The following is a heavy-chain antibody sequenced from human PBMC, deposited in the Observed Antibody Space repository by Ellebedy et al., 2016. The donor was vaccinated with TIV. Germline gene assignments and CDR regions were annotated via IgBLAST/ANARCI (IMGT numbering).Heavy chain of an antibody. D-gene: IGHD6-19*01. CDR2: IDPHGGEQ. J-gene: IGHJ4*02. CDR1: GFRFSDQW. V-gene: IGHV3-7*02. Sequence: GGSLRLXCATSGFRFSDQWMSWVRQAPGKGLEWVTNIDPHGGEQNYVDSVKGRFTMSRDNAKSSLYLQMNNLRVEDTAVYYCIKGGGSGWPFDFWGQGSLVTVSS. CDR3: IKGGGSGWPFDF.